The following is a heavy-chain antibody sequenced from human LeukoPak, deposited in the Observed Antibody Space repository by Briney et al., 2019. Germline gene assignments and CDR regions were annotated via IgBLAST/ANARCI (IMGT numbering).Heavy chain of an antibody. J-gene: IGHJ6*02. Sequence: GGSLRLSCAASGFTFSSYGMHWVRQAPGKGLEGVAVISYDGSNKYYADSVKGRFTISRDNSKNTLYLQMISLRAEDTAVYYCASPSSTPGMDVWGQGTTVTVSS. CDR3: ASPSSTPGMDV. CDR1: GFTFSSYG. CDR2: ISYDGSNK. D-gene: IGHD2-2*01. V-gene: IGHV3-30*03.